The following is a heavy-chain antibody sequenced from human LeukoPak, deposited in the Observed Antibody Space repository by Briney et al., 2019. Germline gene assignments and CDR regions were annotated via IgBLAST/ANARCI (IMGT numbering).Heavy chain of an antibody. CDR3: ARAYPQGVVVVPPAIGRAFDI. V-gene: IGHV1-2*06. J-gene: IGHJ3*02. Sequence: ASVKVSCKASGYTFNVYYMHWVRQAPGQGLEWMGRINPNSGGTNYAQKFQGRVTMTRDTSISTAYMELSRLRSDDTAVYYCARAYPQGVVVVPPAIGRAFDIWGQGTMVTVSS. CDR1: GYTFNVYY. CDR2: INPNSGGT. D-gene: IGHD2-2*02.